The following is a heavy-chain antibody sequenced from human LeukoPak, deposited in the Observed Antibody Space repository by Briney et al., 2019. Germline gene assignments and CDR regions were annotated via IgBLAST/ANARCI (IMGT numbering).Heavy chain of an antibody. D-gene: IGHD5-12*01. CDR3: ARDLAGGRGPFDY. CDR1: GGSISSGGYY. V-gene: IGHV4-30-2*01. J-gene: IGHJ4*02. CDR2: IYHSGST. Sequence: PSQTLSLTCTVSGGSISSGGYYWSWIRQPPGKGLEWIGYIYHSGSTYYNPSLKSRVTISVDRSKNQFSLKLSSVTAADTAVYYCARDLAGGRGPFDYWGQGSLVTVSS.